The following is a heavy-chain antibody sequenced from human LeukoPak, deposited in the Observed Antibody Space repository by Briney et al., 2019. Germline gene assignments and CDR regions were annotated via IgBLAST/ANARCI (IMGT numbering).Heavy chain of an antibody. CDR3: AREIGPRQLHLWGSAFDY. Sequence: ASVKVSCKASGYTFTGYYMHRVRQAPGQGLEWMGWINPNSGGTNYAQKFQGRVTMTRDTSTSTVYMELSSLRSEDTAVYYCAREIGPRQLHLWGSAFDYWGQGTLVTVSS. V-gene: IGHV1-2*02. J-gene: IGHJ4*02. CDR1: GYTFTGYY. CDR2: INPNSGGT. D-gene: IGHD5-18*01.